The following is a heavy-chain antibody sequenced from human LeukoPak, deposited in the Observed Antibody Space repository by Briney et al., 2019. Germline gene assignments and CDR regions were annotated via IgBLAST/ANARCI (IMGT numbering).Heavy chain of an antibody. V-gene: IGHV4-34*01. CDR3: ASGYYDRRSYY. J-gene: IGHJ4*02. CDR1: GGSFSGYY. CDR2: INHSGST. D-gene: IGHD3-22*01. Sequence: SETLSLTCAVYGGSFSGYYWSWIRQPPGKGLEWIGEINHSGSTNYNPSLKSRVTISVDTSKNQFSLKLSSVTAADTAVYYCASGYYDRRSYYWGQGTLVTVSS.